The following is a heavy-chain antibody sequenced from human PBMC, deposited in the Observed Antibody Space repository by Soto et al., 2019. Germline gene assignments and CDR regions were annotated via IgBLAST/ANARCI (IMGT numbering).Heavy chain of an antibody. V-gene: IGHV4-61*08. CDR2: IYYSGST. CDR3: ARRYGGNLDY. Sequence: SETLSLTCTVSGDSISSGGYYWSWIRQHPGKRLEWIGYIYYSGSTNYNPSLKSRVTISVDTSKNQFSLKLSSVTAADTAVYYCARRYGGNLDYWGQGTLVTVSS. J-gene: IGHJ4*02. D-gene: IGHD1-26*01. CDR1: GDSISSGGYY.